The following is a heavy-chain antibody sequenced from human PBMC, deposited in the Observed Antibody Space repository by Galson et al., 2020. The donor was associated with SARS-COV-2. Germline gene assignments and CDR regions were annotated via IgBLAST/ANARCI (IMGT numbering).Heavy chain of an antibody. J-gene: IGHJ6*02. CDR2: ISWNSGSI. D-gene: IGHD3-9*01. CDR3: AKDSRAHYDSLTGYYGMDV. Sequence: SLKISCAASGFTFDDYAMHWVRQAPGKGLEWVSGISWNSGSIGYADSVKGRFTISRDNAKNSLYLQMNSLRAEDTALYYCAKDSRAHYDSLTGYYGMDVWGQGTTVTVSS. V-gene: IGHV3-9*01. CDR1: GFTFDDYA.